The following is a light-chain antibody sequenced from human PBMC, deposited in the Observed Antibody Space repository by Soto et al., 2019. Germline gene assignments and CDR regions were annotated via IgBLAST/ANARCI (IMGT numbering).Light chain of an antibody. V-gene: IGKV3-11*01. CDR1: QSISRY. J-gene: IGKJ5*01. CDR3: QQSYSSIT. Sequence: EVLWTQSPATLSLSRGQRATLSCRASQSISRYLAWYQQKPGQAPRLLIYDASNRATGIPARFSGSGSGTDFTLTISSLQPEDFATYYCQQSYSSITFGQGTRLETK. CDR2: DAS.